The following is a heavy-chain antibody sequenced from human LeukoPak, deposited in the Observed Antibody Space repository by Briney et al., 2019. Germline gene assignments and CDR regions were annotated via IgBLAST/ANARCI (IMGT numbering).Heavy chain of an antibody. CDR2: INPNSGGT. CDR1: GYTFTGYY. J-gene: IGHJ5*02. CDR3: ARDGGSRVVVITYFGPLGPWFDP. D-gene: IGHD3-22*01. Sequence: ASVKVSCKASGYTFTGYYMHWVRQAPGQGLEWMGWINPNSGGTNYAQKFQGRVTMTRDTSTSTVYMELSSLRSEDTAVYYCARDGGSRVVVITYFGPLGPWFDPWGQGTLVTVSS. V-gene: IGHV1-2*02.